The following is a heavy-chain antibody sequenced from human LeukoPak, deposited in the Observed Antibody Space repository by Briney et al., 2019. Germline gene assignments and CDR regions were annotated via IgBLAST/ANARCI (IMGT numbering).Heavy chain of an antibody. CDR1: RGPISSHY. Sequence: SETLSLTCTVSRGPISSHYWSWIRQPPGKGLEWIGYVSFSGTTKYSPSLNSRVTISRDTSKNQFSLGVNSVTAADTAVYYCTRSRVSGSYFDYHSGMDVWGQGTTVTVS. J-gene: IGHJ6*02. V-gene: IGHV4-59*11. CDR3: TRSRVSGSYFDYHSGMDV. CDR2: VSFSGTT. D-gene: IGHD1-26*01.